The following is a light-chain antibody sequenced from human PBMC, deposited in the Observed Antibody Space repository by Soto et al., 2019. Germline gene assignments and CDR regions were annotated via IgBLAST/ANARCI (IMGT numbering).Light chain of an antibody. CDR2: DVS. CDR1: SSDVGAYNY. J-gene: IGLJ1*01. V-gene: IGLV2-14*03. Sequence: QSALTQPASVSGSPGQSITISCTGTSSDVGAYNYVSWYQQHPGKVPKLMIYDVSDRPSGVSNRFSGSKSGITASLTISGLQAEDEADYYCSSFTRSNSYVFATGTKVTVL. CDR3: SSFTRSNSYV.